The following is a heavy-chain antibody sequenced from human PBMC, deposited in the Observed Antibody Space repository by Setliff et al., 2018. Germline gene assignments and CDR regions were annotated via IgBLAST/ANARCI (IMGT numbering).Heavy chain of an antibody. Sequence: SETLSLTCAVYGGSFSGYYWSWIRQPPGKRLEWMGEIIHSGSTNYNPSLKSRVPISMDTSKNQSSLKLNSVTAADMAVYYCAREQWLDPPGYYYMDVWAKGTTVTVSS. V-gene: IGHV4-34*12. D-gene: IGHD6-19*01. CDR1: GGSFSGYY. CDR3: AREQWLDPPGYYYMDV. CDR2: IIHSGST. J-gene: IGHJ6*03.